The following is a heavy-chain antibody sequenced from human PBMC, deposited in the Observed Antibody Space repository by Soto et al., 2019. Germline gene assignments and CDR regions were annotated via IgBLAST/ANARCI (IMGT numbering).Heavy chain of an antibody. J-gene: IGHJ4*02. Sequence: QVQLQESGPGLVKPSQTLSLTCTVSGGSISSGDYYWSWIRQPPGKGLEWIGYIYYSGSTYYNPSLKSRVTISVDTSKHQFSLKLSSVTAADTAVYYCARVDYYDYVWGSHDYWGQGTLVTVSS. CDR2: IYYSGST. V-gene: IGHV4-30-4*01. CDR3: ARVDYYDYVWGSHDY. CDR1: GGSISSGDYY. D-gene: IGHD3-16*01.